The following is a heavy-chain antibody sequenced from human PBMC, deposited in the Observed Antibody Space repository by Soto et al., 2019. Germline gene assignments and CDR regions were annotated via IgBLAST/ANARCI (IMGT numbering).Heavy chain of an antibody. CDR3: AKDRDIGGTYYLRFDY. D-gene: IGHD1-26*01. CDR1: VFLFGNYA. Sequence: PGGSLRFSCAASVFLFGNYAMSWVRQAPGKGLEWVSSITGSGGTTYYADSVKGRFVISRDSSKNTMYLQMKSLRPEDTAVYYCAKDRDIGGTYYLRFDYWGQGTLVTVSS. J-gene: IGHJ4*02. CDR2: ITGSGGTT. V-gene: IGHV3-23*01.